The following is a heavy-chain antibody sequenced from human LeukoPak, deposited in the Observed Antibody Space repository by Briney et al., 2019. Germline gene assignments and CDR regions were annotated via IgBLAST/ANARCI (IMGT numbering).Heavy chain of an antibody. J-gene: IGHJ4*02. CDR2: IWYDGSNK. V-gene: IGHV3-33*01. CDR1: GFTFSSYG. D-gene: IGHD4-23*01. Sequence: GGSLRLPCAASGFTFSSYGMHWVRQAPGKGLEWVAVIWYDGSNKYYADSVKGRFTISRDNSKNTLYLQMNSLRAEDTAVYYCARDPTVVTPTYFDYWGQGTLVTVSS. CDR3: ARDPTVVTPTYFDY.